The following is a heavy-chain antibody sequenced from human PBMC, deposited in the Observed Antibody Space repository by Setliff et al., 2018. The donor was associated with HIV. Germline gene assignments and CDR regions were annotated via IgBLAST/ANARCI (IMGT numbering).Heavy chain of an antibody. J-gene: IGHJ3*02. V-gene: IGHV3-53*01. CDR1: GGSIRGSSSY. Sequence: PSETLSLTCTVSGGSIRGSSSYMSWVRQAPGKGLEWVSVIYSGGGTYYAESVKGRFTISRDNSKNTLYLQMNSLRAEDTAVYYCARGGKWDSSGSSAFDIWGQGKMVTVSS. CDR2: IYSGGGT. D-gene: IGHD3-22*01. CDR3: ARGGKWDSSGSSAFDI.